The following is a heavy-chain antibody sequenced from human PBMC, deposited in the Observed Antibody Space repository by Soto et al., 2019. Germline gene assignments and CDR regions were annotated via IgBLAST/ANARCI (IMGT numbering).Heavy chain of an antibody. CDR1: GFTFSNYG. CDR2: ISSDGSDK. V-gene: IGHV3-30*18. CDR3: AKDGSDPLAFLHQYCMDV. Sequence: QVQLVESGGGVVQPGRSLRLSCAVSGFTFSNYGMHWVRQAPGQGLEWVSVISSDGSDKYYVDSVKGRFTISRDSSKNTLYLQMNSLRTEDTAVYYCAKDGSDPLAFLHQYCMDVWGQGTTVTVSS. D-gene: IGHD3-3*02. J-gene: IGHJ6*02.